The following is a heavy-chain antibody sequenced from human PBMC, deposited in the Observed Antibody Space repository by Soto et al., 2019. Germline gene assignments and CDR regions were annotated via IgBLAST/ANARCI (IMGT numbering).Heavy chain of an antibody. CDR1: GGSITSYY. V-gene: IGHV4-59*01. CDR3: ARRSSGTDY. J-gene: IGHJ4*03. D-gene: IGHD3-10*01. CDR2: IHNSGST. Sequence: PSETLSLTCTVSGGSITSYYWSWIRQPPWKGLEWIGYIHNSGSTSYNPSLQSRVTISADVSKNQYSLELRSVTAADTAVYYCARRSSGTDYWGRGILITVCS.